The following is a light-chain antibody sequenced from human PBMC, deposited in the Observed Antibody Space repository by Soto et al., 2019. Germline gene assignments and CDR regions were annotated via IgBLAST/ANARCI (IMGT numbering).Light chain of an antibody. J-gene: IGKJ3*01. CDR1: QSVSGSN. CDR2: GAS. V-gene: IGKV3-20*01. CDR3: QQYGSSIT. Sequence: EIVLTQSPGTLSLSPGERATLSCRASQSVSGSNLAWYQQKPGQAPRLLIYGASSRATGIPDRFSGSGSGTDFTLTISRLEPEDFAVYYCQQYGSSITFGPGTKVDIK.